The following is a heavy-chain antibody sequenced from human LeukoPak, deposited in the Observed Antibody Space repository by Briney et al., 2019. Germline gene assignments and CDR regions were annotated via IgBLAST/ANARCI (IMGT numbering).Heavy chain of an antibody. CDR3: ARDRATVTTGDVQGDY. D-gene: IGHD4-17*01. J-gene: IGHJ4*02. CDR1: GYTFTSYG. Sequence: GASVKVSCKASGYTFTSYGISWVRQAPGQGLEWMGWISAYNGNTNYAHKLQGRVTMTTDTSTSTAYMELRSLRSDDTAVYDCARDRATVTTGDVQGDYWGQGTLVTVSS. V-gene: IGHV1-18*01. CDR2: ISAYNGNT.